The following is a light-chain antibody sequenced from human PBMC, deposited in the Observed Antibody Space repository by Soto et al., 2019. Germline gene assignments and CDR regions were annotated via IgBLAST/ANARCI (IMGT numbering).Light chain of an antibody. CDR2: DAS. Sequence: IVLTQSPATLSLSPGERATLSCRASQSVSSYLAWYQQKPGQAPRLLIYDASNRATGIPARFSGSVSGTDGTITISSLEKEDGSVYYCQQRSNWPWTFGQGTKVDIK. CDR1: QSVSSY. V-gene: IGKV3-11*01. CDR3: QQRSNWPWT. J-gene: IGKJ1*01.